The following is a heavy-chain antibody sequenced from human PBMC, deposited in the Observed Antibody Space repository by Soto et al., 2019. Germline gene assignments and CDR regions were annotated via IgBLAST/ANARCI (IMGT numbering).Heavy chain of an antibody. Sequence: QVQLQQWGAGLLKPSETLSLTCAVYGGSVSSGNYYWSWIRQPPGKGLEWIGEMSHSGGTHFSPSLKSRVTISVDTSKNQFSLKMSSVTAADTALYYCARVERGTATTVVDAFDIWGPGTLVTVSS. J-gene: IGHJ3*02. V-gene: IGHV4-34*01. CDR3: ARVERGTATTVVDAFDI. CDR1: GGSVSSGNYY. CDR2: MSHSGGT. D-gene: IGHD1-1*01.